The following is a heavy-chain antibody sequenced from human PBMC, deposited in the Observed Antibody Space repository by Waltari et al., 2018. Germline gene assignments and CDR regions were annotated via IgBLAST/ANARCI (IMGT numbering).Heavy chain of an antibody. CDR3: ARDPSYYYDSSGNAEYFQH. CDR1: GGTFSSYA. CDR2: IIPIFGTA. J-gene: IGHJ1*01. Sequence: QVQLVQSGAEVKKPGSSVKVSCKASGGTFSSYAISWVRQAPGPGLEWMGGIIPIFGTANYAQKFQGRVTITADESTSTAYMELSSLRSEDTAVYYCARDPSYYYDSSGNAEYFQHWGQGTLVTVSS. D-gene: IGHD3-22*01. V-gene: IGHV1-69*01.